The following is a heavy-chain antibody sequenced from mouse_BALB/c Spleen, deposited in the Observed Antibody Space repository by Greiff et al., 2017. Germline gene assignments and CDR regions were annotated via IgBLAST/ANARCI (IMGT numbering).Heavy chain of an antibody. CDR1: GYSITSDYA. V-gene: IGHV3-2*02. J-gene: IGHJ3*01. Sequence: VQLKESGPGLVKPSQSLSLTCTVTGYSITSDYAWNWIRQFPGNKLEWMGYISYSGSTSYNPSLKSRISITRDTSKNQFFLQLNSVTTEDTATYYCARWGSSGFAYWGQGTLVTVSA. CDR2: ISYSGST. CDR3: ARWGSSGFAY. D-gene: IGHD3-1*01.